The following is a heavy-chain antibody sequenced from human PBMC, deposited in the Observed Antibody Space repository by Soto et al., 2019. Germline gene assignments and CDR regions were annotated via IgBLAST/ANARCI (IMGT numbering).Heavy chain of an antibody. Sequence: SETLSHTCTVSGGSISSYYWSGIRQPPGKGLEWIGYIYYSGSTNYNPSLKSRVTISVDTSKNQFSLKLSSVTAADTAVYYCARYGGRDEYYFDYWGQGTLVTVSA. CDR1: GGSISSYY. CDR2: IYYSGST. J-gene: IGHJ4*02. D-gene: IGHD3-16*01. CDR3: ARYGGRDEYYFDY. V-gene: IGHV4-59*01.